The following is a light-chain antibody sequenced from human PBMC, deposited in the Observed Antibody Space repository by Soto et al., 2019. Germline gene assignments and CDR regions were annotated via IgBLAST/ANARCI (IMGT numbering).Light chain of an antibody. V-gene: IGKV3-20*01. Sequence: EIVLTQSPGTLSLSPGERATLSCRASQSVPSHWLAWYRHKPGQAPRLLIYGASSRATGVPDRVSGSGSGTDFTLTINRLEPEDFAVYYCQQYGNFPYTFGQGTKLEIK. CDR2: GAS. CDR3: QQYGNFPYT. CDR1: QSVPSHW. J-gene: IGKJ2*01.